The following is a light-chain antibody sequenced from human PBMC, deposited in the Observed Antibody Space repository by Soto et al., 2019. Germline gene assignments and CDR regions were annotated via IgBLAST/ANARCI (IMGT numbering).Light chain of an antibody. V-gene: IGLV2-14*03. CDR3: CSYAASRTVV. J-gene: IGLJ3*02. CDR2: DVT. Sequence: QSVLTQPASVSGSPGQSISISCTGTSSDVGAYNYVSWYQQHPGEAHKLMIYDVTKRPSGVSNRFSASKSANTASLTISGLQAEDEAHYYCCSYAASRTVVFGGGTKLTVL. CDR1: SSDVGAYNY.